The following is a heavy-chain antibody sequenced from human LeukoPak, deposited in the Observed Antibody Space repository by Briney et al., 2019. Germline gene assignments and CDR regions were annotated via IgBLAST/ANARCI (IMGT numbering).Heavy chain of an antibody. CDR1: GFNFNNYW. CDR3: VRDANYHDGSNYYDVLDI. J-gene: IGHJ3*02. V-gene: IGHV3-7*01. D-gene: IGHD3-22*01. Sequence: GGSLRLSCAASGFNFNNYWMTWVRQAPGKGLEWVASIRGDGSRKYYLDSVEGRFTISRDNAKNSLFLQMSSLRADDTAVYYCVRDANYHDGSNYYDVLDIWGQGTTVTVSS. CDR2: IRGDGSRK.